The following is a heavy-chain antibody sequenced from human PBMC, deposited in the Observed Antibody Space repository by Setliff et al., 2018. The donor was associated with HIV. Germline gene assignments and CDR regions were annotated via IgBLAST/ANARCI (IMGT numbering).Heavy chain of an antibody. D-gene: IGHD2-8*02. J-gene: IGHJ4*02. Sequence: PGGSLRLSCAASGFTFISYAMSWVRQAPGKGLEWVANINHDGSEKYYVDSVKGRFSISRDNAKNSLFLQMNSLTADDTAVYYCARDRTGGCAFESWGQGTLVTVSS. CDR1: GFTFISYA. V-gene: IGHV3-7*03. CDR2: INHDGSEK. CDR3: ARDRTGGCAFES.